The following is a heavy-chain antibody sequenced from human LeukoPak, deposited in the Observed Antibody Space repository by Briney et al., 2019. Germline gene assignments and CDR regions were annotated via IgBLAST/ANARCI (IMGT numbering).Heavy chain of an antibody. J-gene: IGHJ4*02. CDR3: IRRWDSSGYFLPLDY. V-gene: IGHV3-73*01. CDR2: IRSKANRYAT. D-gene: IGHD3-22*01. CDR1: GFTFSGSA. Sequence: GGSLRLSCAASGFTFSGSAMHWVRQASGQGLEWVGRIRSKANRYATAYAASVKGRFTISRDDSKNTAYLQMNSLKTEDTAVYYCIRRWDSSGYFLPLDYWGQGTLVTVSS.